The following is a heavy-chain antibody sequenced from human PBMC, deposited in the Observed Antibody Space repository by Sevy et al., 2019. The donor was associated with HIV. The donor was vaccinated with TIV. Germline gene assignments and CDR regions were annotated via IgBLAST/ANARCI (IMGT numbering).Heavy chain of an antibody. CDR1: GGSISSSSYY. V-gene: IGHV4-39*01. D-gene: IGHD3-22*01. J-gene: IGHJ6*02. CDR3: ARQGAYYYDSSGYYSGMDV. Sequence: SETLSLTCTVSGGSISSSSYYWGWIRQPPGKGLEWIGSIYYSGSTYYNPSLKSRVTISVDTSKNQFSLKLSSVTAADMAVYYCARQGAYYYDSSGYYSGMDVWGQGTTVTVSS. CDR2: IYYSGST.